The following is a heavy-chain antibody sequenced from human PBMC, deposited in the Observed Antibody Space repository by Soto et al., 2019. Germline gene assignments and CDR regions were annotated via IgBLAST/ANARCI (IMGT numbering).Heavy chain of an antibody. CDR2: ISAYNGNT. J-gene: IGHJ4*02. CDR3: ARSSGWPDY. Sequence: ASVKVSCKASGYTFTSYGISWVRQAPGQGLEWMGWISAYNGNTNYAQKLQGRVTMTTDTSKNQFSLQLNSVTPEDTAVYYCARSSGWPDYWGQGTLVTVSS. CDR1: GYTFTSYG. V-gene: IGHV1-18*01. D-gene: IGHD6-19*01.